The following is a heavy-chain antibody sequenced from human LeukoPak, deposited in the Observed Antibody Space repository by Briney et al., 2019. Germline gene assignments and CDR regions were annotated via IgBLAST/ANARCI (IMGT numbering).Heavy chain of an antibody. J-gene: IGHJ4*02. CDR2: ISNSSSYI. CDR3: ARERATYYYDSSGYEPFDY. V-gene: IGHV3-21*01. Sequence: PGGSLRLSCAASGFTFSSYSMNWVRQAPGKGLEWVSSISNSSSYIYYADSVKGRFTISRDNAKNSLYLQMNSLRAEDTAVYYCARERATYYYDSSGYEPFDYWGQGTLVTVSS. CDR1: GFTFSSYS. D-gene: IGHD3-22*01.